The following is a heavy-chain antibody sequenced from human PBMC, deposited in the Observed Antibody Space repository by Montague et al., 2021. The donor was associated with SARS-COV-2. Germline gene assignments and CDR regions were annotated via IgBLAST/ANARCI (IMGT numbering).Heavy chain of an antibody. CDR3: ARSYYDILTAYYTPFDY. V-gene: IGHV2-70*04. CDR1: GFSLSTSGMR. Sequence: VKPTQTLTLTCTFSGFSLSTSGMRASWIRQPPGKALEWLARIDWDDDKFYSTSLKTRLTISKDTSKNQVVLTMTNMDPVDTATYYCARSYYDILTAYYTPFDYWGQGTLVTVS. J-gene: IGHJ4*02. D-gene: IGHD3-9*01. CDR2: IDWDDDK.